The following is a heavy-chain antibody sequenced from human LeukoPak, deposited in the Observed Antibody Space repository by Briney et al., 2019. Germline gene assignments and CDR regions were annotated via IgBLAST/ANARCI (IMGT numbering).Heavy chain of an antibody. CDR3: ARDGGGWQLNHAFDI. J-gene: IGHJ3*02. V-gene: IGHV3-7*01. CDR2: IKQDGTET. Sequence: GGSLRLSCTASGISFSTYAMSWVRQAPGQGLEWVAKIKQDGTETYYVDSVKGRFTISRDNTKNSLYLQMNRLRAEDTAVYYCARDGGGWQLNHAFDIWGQGAMVTVSS. D-gene: IGHD3-16*01. CDR1: GISFSTYA.